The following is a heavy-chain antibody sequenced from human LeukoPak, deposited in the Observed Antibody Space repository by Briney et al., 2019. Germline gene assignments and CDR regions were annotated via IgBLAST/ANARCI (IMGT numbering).Heavy chain of an antibody. CDR1: GGSFSGYC. J-gene: IGHJ6*03. CDR2: INHSGST. Sequence: SETLSLTCAVYGGSFSGYCWSWIRQPPGKGLEWIGEINHSGSTNYNPSLKSRVTISVDTSKNQFSLKLSSVTAADTAVYYCARRARIQLWSSRPLNYYYYMDVWGKGTTVTISS. D-gene: IGHD5-18*01. CDR3: ARRARIQLWSSRPLNYYYYMDV. V-gene: IGHV4-34*01.